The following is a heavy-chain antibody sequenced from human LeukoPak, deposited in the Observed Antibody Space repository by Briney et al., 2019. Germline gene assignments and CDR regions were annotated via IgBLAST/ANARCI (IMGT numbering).Heavy chain of an antibody. Sequence: EASVKVSCKASVYTFSGYSMHWVRQAPGQGPEWMGMVNPSSGSATYAQKFQGSVTMTRDTSTTTLYMELSSLRSEDTAVYYCAIDWAHGSFDYWGQGTPVIVSS. CDR3: AIDWAHGSFDY. V-gene: IGHV1-46*01. CDR1: VYTFSGYS. CDR2: VNPSSGSA. J-gene: IGHJ4*02. D-gene: IGHD3-10*01.